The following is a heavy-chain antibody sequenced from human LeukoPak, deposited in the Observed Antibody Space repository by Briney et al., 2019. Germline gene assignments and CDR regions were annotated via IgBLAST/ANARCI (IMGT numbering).Heavy chain of an antibody. Sequence: ASVKVSCKASAYTFTSYGISWVRRAPGQGLEWMGWIRAYNGNTNFAEKLQGRVTMTTDTSTSTAYMELRSLRFDDTGVYYCARVFRGGAFDIWGQGTMVTVSS. V-gene: IGHV1-18*04. CDR2: IRAYNGNT. D-gene: IGHD3-10*01. CDR1: AYTFTSYG. J-gene: IGHJ3*02. CDR3: ARVFRGGAFDI.